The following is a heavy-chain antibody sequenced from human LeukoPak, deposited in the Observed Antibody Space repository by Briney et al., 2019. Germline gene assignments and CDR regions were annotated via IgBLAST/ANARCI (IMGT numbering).Heavy chain of an antibody. CDR3: ARDNVMVAMRCDS. J-gene: IGHJ4*02. CDR1: GFTFNNYH. D-gene: IGHD2-2*01. Sequence: ASVKVSCKASGFTFNNYHVHWVRQAPGQGPEWMGIIDPSGHGTTYAQRFQGRVTMTWEASTSTVYMELSSLRSDDTAVYYCARDNVMVAMRCDSWGQGTLVTVSS. CDR2: IDPSGHGT. V-gene: IGHV1-46*02.